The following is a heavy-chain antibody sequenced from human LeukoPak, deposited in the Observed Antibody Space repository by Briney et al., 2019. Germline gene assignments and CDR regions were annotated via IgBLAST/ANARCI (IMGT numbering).Heavy chain of an antibody. D-gene: IGHD1-26*01. J-gene: IGHJ4*02. CDR1: GYAFTDFY. CDR2: IYNGNT. V-gene: IGHV1-18*04. CDR3: TRDRSTSGSQNY. Sequence: GASVKVSCKASGYAFTDFYIHWVRQAPGQGLEWMAWIYNGNTNYAQNLQGRVTVTTDTSTTTAYMELRSLRSDDTAVYYCTRDRSTSGSQNYWGQGTLVTVSS.